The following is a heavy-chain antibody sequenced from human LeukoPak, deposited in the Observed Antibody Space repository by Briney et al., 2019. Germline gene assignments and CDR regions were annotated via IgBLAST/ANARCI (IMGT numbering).Heavy chain of an antibody. D-gene: IGHD3-10*01. J-gene: IGHJ4*02. V-gene: IGHV3-9*01. Sequence: PGGSLRLSCAASGFTFDDYVMHWVRQAPGKGLEWVSGISWNSGSIGYADSVKGRFTISRDNAKNSLYLQMNSLRAEDTAVYYCARGPRGSLFISMVRGAPDYWGQGTLVTVSS. CDR2: ISWNSGSI. CDR1: GFTFDDYV. CDR3: ARGPRGSLFISMVRGAPDY.